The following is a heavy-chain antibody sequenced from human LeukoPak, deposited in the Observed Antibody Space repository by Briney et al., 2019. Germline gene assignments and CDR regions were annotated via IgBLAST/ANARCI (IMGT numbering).Heavy chain of an antibody. V-gene: IGHV3-7*01. CDR3: AREYYYNSSGYRALGY. CDR2: IKEDGSEK. D-gene: IGHD3-22*01. Sequence: GGSLRLSCAASGFMFNSFWMSWVRQAPGKGLEWVANIKEDGSEKYYVESVKGRFTISRDNAKNSQFLQMNSLTAEDTAVYYCAREYYYNSSGYRALGYWGQGTLVTVSS. CDR1: GFMFNSFW. J-gene: IGHJ4*02.